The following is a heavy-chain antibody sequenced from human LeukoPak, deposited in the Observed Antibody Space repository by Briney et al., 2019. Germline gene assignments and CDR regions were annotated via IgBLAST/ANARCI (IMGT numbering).Heavy chain of an antibody. D-gene: IGHD3-10*01. CDR1: GGTFSSYA. CDR3: ARTYYYGSGGSHYYYMDV. CDR2: IIPIFGTA. J-gene: IGHJ6*03. Sequence: GASVKVSCKASGGTFSSYAISWVRQAPGQGLEWMGGIIPIFGTANYAQKFQGRVTITTDESTSTAYMELSSLRSEDTAVYYCARTYYYGSGGSHYYYMDVWGKGTTVTVSS. V-gene: IGHV1-69*05.